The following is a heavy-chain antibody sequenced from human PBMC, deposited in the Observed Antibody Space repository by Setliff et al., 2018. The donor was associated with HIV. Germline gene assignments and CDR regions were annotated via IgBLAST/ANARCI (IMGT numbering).Heavy chain of an antibody. CDR3: ARVRHRGYYYGSGSFDY. V-gene: IGHV3-7*01. D-gene: IGHD3-10*01. Sequence: PGESLKISCAASGFTFSSYWMNWVRQAPGKGLEWVANIKQDGSEKYYVDSVKGRFTISRDNAKNSLYLQMNSLRAEDTAVYYCARVRHRGYYYGSGSFDYWGQGTLVTVSS. J-gene: IGHJ4*02. CDR2: IKQDGSEK. CDR1: GFTFSSYW.